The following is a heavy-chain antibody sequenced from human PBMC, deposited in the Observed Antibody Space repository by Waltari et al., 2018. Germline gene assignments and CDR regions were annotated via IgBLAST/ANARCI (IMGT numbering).Heavy chain of an antibody. CDR2: IKPDGSES. V-gene: IGHV3-7*01. CDR1: GFTFSNYW. J-gene: IGHJ4*02. D-gene: IGHD4-17*01. Sequence: EVQLVESGGHLVQPGESLRLSCAASGFTFSNYWRTWVRQSPGKGLDWVANIKPDGSESDYADAVKGRFTFSRDNAKNSLSLQMHSLRVEDTAVYYCARSGGYGWDSWGQGTLVIVSS. CDR3: ARSGGYGWDS.